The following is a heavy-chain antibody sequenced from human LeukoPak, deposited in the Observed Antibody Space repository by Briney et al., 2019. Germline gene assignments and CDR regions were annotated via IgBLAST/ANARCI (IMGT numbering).Heavy chain of an antibody. V-gene: IGHV3-15*01. J-gene: IGHJ4*02. Sequence: GGSLRLSCTGSGFTFGNAWMSWVRQAPGKGLEWVGRIKSKTDGGTADYAAPVKGRFTISRDDSKYTLYLQMNSLETEDTAIYYCTTSSRGYCITTSCAPDSWGQGTLVTVSS. D-gene: IGHD2-2*01. CDR3: TTSSRGYCITTSCAPDS. CDR2: IKSKTDGGTA. CDR1: GFTFGNAW.